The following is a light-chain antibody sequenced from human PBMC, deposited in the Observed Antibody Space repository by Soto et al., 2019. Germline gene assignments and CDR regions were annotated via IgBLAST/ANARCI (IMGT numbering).Light chain of an antibody. V-gene: IGLV1-47*01. J-gene: IGLJ2*01. Sequence: QSVLTQPPSASGTPGQRVTISCSGSSSNIGSNYVYWYQQLPGTAPKLLIYRNNQRPSGVPDRFSGSKSGTSASLAISGLRSEDEADYYCAAWDDSQSGPVVFGGGTKLTVL. CDR1: SSNIGSNY. CDR2: RNN. CDR3: AAWDDSQSGPVV.